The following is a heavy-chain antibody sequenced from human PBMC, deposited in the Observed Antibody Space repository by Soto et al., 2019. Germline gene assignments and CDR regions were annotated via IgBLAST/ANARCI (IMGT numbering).Heavy chain of an antibody. CDR1: GVTFSSYG. J-gene: IGHJ6*02. CDR2: ISYDGSDK. V-gene: IGHV3-30*18. D-gene: IGHD2-2*02. Sequence: QVQLVESGGGVVQPGRSLRLSCAASGVTFSSYGMHWVRQAPGKGLEWVAVISYDGSDKSYADSVRGRFTISRDNSRNTLYLQMNSLRAEDTAVYYCAKDLVPAAIFYYGMDVWGQGPTVTVSS. CDR3: AKDLVPAAIFYYGMDV.